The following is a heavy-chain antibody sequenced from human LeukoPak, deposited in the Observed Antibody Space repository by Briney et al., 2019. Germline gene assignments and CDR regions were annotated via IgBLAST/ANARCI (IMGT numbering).Heavy chain of an antibody. V-gene: IGHV4-59*01. Sequence: SGTLSLTCAVSGGSISNSYWSWIRQPPGKGLEWIGYMYNGGSTNYNPSLKSRVTISVDMSKSQFSLKLSSVTAADTAVYYCARGYSDRSLDKWGQGTMVTVSS. CDR2: MYNGGST. J-gene: IGHJ3*01. CDR3: ARGYSDRSLDK. CDR1: GGSISNSY. D-gene: IGHD3-22*01.